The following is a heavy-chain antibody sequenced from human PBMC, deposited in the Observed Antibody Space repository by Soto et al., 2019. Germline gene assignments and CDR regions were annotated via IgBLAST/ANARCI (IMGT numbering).Heavy chain of an antibody. CDR1: GDSVSSNDAV. V-gene: IGHV6-1*01. J-gene: IGHJ4*02. D-gene: IGHD2-15*01. Sequence: QVQLQQSGPGLVKPSQTLSLTCAISGDSVSSNDAVWNWIRQSPSRGLEWLGRTYYRSIWQTEYAVSVKDRMTINPDASKNQFSLQLNSVTTEYTAMYYCAILVGNRWLDHWGQGTLVTFSA. CDR3: AILVGNRWLDH. CDR2: TYYRSIWQT.